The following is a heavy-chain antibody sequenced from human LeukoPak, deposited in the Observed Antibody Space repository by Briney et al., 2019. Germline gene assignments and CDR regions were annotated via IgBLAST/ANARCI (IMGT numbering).Heavy chain of an antibody. J-gene: IGHJ4*02. CDR1: GVSISSYY. CDR3: ARVGDGNFDI. CDR2: IYYSGNT. Sequence: SETLSLTCTGSGVSISSYYWSWIRQSPGKGLEWIGYIYYSGNTNKNPSLKSRLIISIDTSNNQYSLKLSSVTAADTAVYYCARVGDGNFDIWGQGTLVTVSS. V-gene: IGHV4-59*01.